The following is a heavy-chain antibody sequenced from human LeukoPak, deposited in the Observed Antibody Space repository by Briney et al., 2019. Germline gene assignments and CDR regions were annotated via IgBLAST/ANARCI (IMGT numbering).Heavy chain of an antibody. Sequence: GGSLRLSCAAPGFTFDDYAMHWVRQAPGKGLEWVSGISWNSGSIGYADSVKGRFTISRDNAKNSLYLQMNSLRAEDTAWYYCAKNIATGNRLYYFDYWGQGTLVTVSS. V-gene: IGHV3-9*01. CDR3: AKNIATGNRLYYFDY. D-gene: IGHD1-14*01. CDR2: ISWNSGSI. CDR1: GFTFDDYA. J-gene: IGHJ4*02.